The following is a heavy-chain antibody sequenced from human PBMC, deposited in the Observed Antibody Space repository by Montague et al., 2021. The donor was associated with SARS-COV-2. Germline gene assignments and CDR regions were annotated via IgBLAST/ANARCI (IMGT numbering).Heavy chain of an antibody. D-gene: IGHD3-9*01. CDR1: GFTFSNSP. J-gene: IGHJ4*02. Sequence: SLRPSCAASGFTFSNSPMSWVRQAPGKGLDWVSVIHSAGRGTYYADSVQGRFTISRDNLKNTVYLQMNSLRDVDTALYYCAKVGDILTGYFLINLDDWGQGTLVVVSS. V-gene: IGHV3-23*03. CDR2: IHSAGRGT. CDR3: AKVGDILTGYFLINLDD.